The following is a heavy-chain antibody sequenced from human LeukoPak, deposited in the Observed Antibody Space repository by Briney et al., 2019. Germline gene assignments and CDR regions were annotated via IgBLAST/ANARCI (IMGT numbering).Heavy chain of an antibody. J-gene: IGHJ3*02. V-gene: IGHV4-30-4*01. D-gene: IGHD4-17*01. CDR1: GGAISRGDYY. Sequence: PSETLSLTCTVSGGAISRGDYYWSWIRQPPGKGLEWIGYIYYSESTYYNPSLKSRVTISVATSKNQFSLKLSSVTAADTAVYYCARDDYGDYGAFDIWGQGTMVTVSS. CDR2: IYYSEST. CDR3: ARDDYGDYGAFDI.